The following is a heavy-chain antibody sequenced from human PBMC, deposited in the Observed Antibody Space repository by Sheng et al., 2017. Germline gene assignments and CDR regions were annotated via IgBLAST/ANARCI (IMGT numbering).Heavy chain of an antibody. D-gene: IGHD6-19*01. CDR1: SSYA. J-gene: IGHJ3*02. Sequence: SSYAISWVRQAPGQGLEWMGGIIPIFGTANYAQKFQGRVTITADESTSTAYMELSSLRSEDTAVYYCVFYSSGNYDAFDIWGQGTMVTVSS. V-gene: IGHV1-69*01. CDR2: IIPIFGTA. CDR3: VFYSSGNYDAFDI.